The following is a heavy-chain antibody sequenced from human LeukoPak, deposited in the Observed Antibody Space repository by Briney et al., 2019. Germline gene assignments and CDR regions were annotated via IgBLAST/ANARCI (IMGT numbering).Heavy chain of an antibody. J-gene: IGHJ4*02. CDR1: GFTFGDYA. CDR3: TRGDGYNKYYDY. Sequence: GGSLRLSCTASGFTFGDYAMSWVRQAPGKGLEWVGFIRSKAYGGTTEYAASVKGRFTISRDDSKSIAYLQMNSLKTEDTAVYYCTRGDGYNKYYDYWGQGTLVTVSS. V-gene: IGHV3-49*04. CDR2: IRSKAYGGTT. D-gene: IGHD5-24*01.